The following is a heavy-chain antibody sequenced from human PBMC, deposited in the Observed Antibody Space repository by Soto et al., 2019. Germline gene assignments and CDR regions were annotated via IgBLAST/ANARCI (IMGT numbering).Heavy chain of an antibody. CDR2: ISSSSSYI. V-gene: IGHV3-21*01. CDR1: GFTFSSYS. Sequence: PGGSLRLSCAASGFTFSSYSMNWVRQAPGKGLEWVSSISSSSSYIYYADSVKGRFTISRDNAKNSLYLQMNSLRAEDTAVYYCARSTYYDFWSVYSGYYYGMDFWGQGTTVTVSS. D-gene: IGHD3-3*01. CDR3: ARSTYYDFWSVYSGYYYGMDF. J-gene: IGHJ6*02.